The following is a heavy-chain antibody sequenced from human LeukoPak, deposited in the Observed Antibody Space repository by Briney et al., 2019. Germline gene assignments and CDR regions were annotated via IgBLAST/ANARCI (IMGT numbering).Heavy chain of an antibody. CDR2: ISSSSSYI. Sequence: TGGSLRLSCAASGFTFSSYAMNWVRQAPGKGLEWVSSISSSSSYIYYADSVKGRFTISRDNSKNTLYLQMNSLRAEDTAVYYCARDLGEQSGYWGQGTLVTVSS. CDR1: GFTFSSYA. D-gene: IGHD3-16*01. CDR3: ARDLGEQSGY. V-gene: IGHV3-21*04. J-gene: IGHJ4*02.